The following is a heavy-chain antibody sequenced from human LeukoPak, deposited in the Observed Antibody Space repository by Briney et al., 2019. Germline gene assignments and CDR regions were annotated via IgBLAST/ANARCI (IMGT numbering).Heavy chain of an antibody. CDR1: GASFSNYY. D-gene: IGHD5-18*01. J-gene: IGHJ6*03. V-gene: IGHV4-34*01. Sequence: SETLSLTCAVYGASFSNYYWSWIRQPPGKGLEWIGEINHSGSTNYNPSLKSRVTISVDTPKNQFSLKLSSVTAADTAVYYCARVRIQLWTPYYYYYYMDVWGKGTTVTVSS. CDR3: ARVRIQLWTPYYYYYYMDV. CDR2: INHSGST.